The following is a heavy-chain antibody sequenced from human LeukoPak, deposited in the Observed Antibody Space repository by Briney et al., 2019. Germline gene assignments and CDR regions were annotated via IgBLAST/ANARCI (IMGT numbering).Heavy chain of an antibody. D-gene: IGHD3-22*01. Sequence: GGSLRLSCAASGVTFSSYAMSWVRQAPGKGLESVSAISGSGGSTYYADSVKGRFTISRDNSKNTLYLQMNSLRAEDTAVYYCAKELISYYDSSGYYSYFDYWGQGTLVTVSS. V-gene: IGHV3-23*01. CDR1: GVTFSSYA. CDR3: AKELISYYDSSGYYSYFDY. CDR2: ISGSGGST. J-gene: IGHJ4*02.